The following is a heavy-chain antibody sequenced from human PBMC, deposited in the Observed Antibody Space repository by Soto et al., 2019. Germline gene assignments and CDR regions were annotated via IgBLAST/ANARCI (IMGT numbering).Heavy chain of an antibody. CDR2: IYYSGST. CDR3: ARGDMYYDFWSGYYRYYCMDV. CDR1: GGSVSSGSYY. V-gene: IGHV4-61*01. J-gene: IGHJ6*02. D-gene: IGHD3-3*01. Sequence: QVQLQESGPGLVKPSETLSLTCTVSGGSVSSGSYYWSWIRQPPGKGLEWIGYIYYSGSTNYNPSRKSRVTISVDTSKNQFSLKLSSVTAADTAVYYCARGDMYYDFWSGYYRYYCMDVWGQGTTVTVSS.